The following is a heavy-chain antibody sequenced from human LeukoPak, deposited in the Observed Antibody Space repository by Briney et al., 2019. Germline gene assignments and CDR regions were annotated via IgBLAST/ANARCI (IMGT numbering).Heavy chain of an antibody. D-gene: IGHD1-26*01. J-gene: IGHJ3*02. CDR2: MYYSGST. Sequence: SETLSLTCTVSGGSINSSTFYWGWIRQPPGKGLEWIGSMYYSGSTYYNPSLKSRVTISLDTSKNQFSLNLNSVTAADTAVYYCARAKGGSTWNDAFDIWGQGTMVAVSS. CDR3: ARAKGGSTWNDAFDI. CDR1: GGSINSSTFY. V-gene: IGHV4-39*07.